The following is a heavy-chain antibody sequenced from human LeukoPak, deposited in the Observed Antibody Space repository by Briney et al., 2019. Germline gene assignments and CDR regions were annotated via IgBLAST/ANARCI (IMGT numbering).Heavy chain of an antibody. D-gene: IGHD6-19*01. V-gene: IGHV4-39*02. CDR1: GGSISSSSYY. Sequence: PSETLSLTCTVSGGSISSSSYYWGWIRQPPGKGLEWIGSIYYSGSTYYNPSLKSRVTISVDTSKNQFSLKLSSVTAADTAVYYCARDQGSGWGSYYYYYMDVWGKGTTVTVSS. CDR3: ARDQGSGWGSYYYYYMDV. CDR2: IYYSGST. J-gene: IGHJ6*03.